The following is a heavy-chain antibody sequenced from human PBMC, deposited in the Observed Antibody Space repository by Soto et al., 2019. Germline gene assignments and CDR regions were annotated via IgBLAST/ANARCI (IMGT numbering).Heavy chain of an antibody. CDR1: GGSISSYY. V-gene: IGHV4-59*01. J-gene: IGHJ6*02. CDR3: ARMIRSYYYGVDV. D-gene: IGHD3-22*01. CDR2: IHYSGST. Sequence: QVQLQESGPGLVKPSETLSLTCTVSGGSISSYYWSWIRQPPGKGLEWIGHIHYSGSTNYNPSLESRVTLSVDTSKNQPSLNLSSVTAADTAVYYCARMIRSYYYGVDVWGQGTTVTVSS.